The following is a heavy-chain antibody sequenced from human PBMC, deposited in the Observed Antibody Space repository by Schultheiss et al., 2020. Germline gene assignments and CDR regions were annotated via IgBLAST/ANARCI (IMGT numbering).Heavy chain of an antibody. CDR1: GGSISSSSYY. CDR2: INHSGST. J-gene: IGHJ4*02. V-gene: IGHV4-39*07. D-gene: IGHD2-15*01. Sequence: SETLSLTCTVSGGSISSSSYYWGWIRQPPGKGLEWIGEINHSGSTNYNPSLKSRVTISVDTSKNQFSLQLNSVTPEDTALYYCAKGPWAVVSATPYFDYWGQGTLVTV. CDR3: AKGPWAVVSATPYFDY.